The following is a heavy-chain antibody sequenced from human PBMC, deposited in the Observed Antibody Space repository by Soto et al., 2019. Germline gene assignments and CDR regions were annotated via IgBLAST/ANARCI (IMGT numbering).Heavy chain of an antibody. J-gene: IGHJ4*02. D-gene: IGHD3-10*02. V-gene: IGHV1-69*01. CDR3: ARGGGPYVWFNEF. Sequence: QLVQSGPELKKPGSSVKVSCKDSGGLFSSFAISWVRQAPGQGLEWLGGIIPVFGTTNYAEKFQDRVTITADESTNTAYMELSSLTSGDTAVYFCARGGGPYVWFNEFWGQGTLVTVSA. CDR2: IIPVFGTT. CDR1: GGLFSSFA.